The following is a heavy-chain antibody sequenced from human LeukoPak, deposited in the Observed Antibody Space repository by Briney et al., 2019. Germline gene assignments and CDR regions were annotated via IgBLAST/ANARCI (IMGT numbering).Heavy chain of an antibody. CDR2: IYYSGST. CDR3: ASEAGPIDY. D-gene: IGHD6-19*01. J-gene: IGHJ4*02. V-gene: IGHV4-39*01. CDR1: GGSIRSSYYY. Sequence: PSETLSLTCTVSGGSIRSSYYYWGWIRQPPGKGLEWIGSIYYSGSTYYNPSLKSRVTISVDTSKNQFSLKLSSVTAADTAVYYCASEAGPIDYWGQGTLVTVSS.